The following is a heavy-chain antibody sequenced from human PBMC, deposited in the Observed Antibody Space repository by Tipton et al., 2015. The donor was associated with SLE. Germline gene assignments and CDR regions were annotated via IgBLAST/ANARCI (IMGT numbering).Heavy chain of an antibody. CDR3: AGVEDYYDSSGYGMDV. Sequence: TLSLTCTVSGGSISSYYWSWIRQPAGKGLEWIGRIYTSGSTNYNPSLKSRVTMPVDTSKNQFSLKLSSVTAADTAVYYCAGVEDYYDSSGYGMDVWGQGTTVTVSS. CDR2: IYTSGST. J-gene: IGHJ6*02. V-gene: IGHV4-4*07. CDR1: GGSISSYY. D-gene: IGHD3-22*01.